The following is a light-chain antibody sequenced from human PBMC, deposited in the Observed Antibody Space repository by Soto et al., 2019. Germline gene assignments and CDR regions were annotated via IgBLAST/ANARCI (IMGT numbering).Light chain of an antibody. CDR3: QSYDSSLSGSAVV. CDR1: SSNIGAGYD. J-gene: IGLJ2*01. Sequence: QSVLTQPPSVSGAPGQRVTISCTGSSSNIGAGYDVHWYRQLPGTAPKLLIYGNSNRPSGVPDRFSGSKSGTSASLAITGLQAEDEADYYCQSYDSSLSGSAVVFGGGTQLTVL. CDR2: GNS. V-gene: IGLV1-40*01.